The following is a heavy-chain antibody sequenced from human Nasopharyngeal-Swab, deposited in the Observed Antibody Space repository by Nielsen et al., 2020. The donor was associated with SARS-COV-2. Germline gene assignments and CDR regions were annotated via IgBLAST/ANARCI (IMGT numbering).Heavy chain of an antibody. CDR1: GFTFSSFG. CDR2: IAHAASND. D-gene: IGHD6-13*01. V-gene: IGHV3-30*03. CDR3: ARPLSRDSTWTTEANWFDP. Sequence: GGSLRLSCAASGFTFSSFGMHWVRQAPGKGLDWVAFIAHAASNDNYPDSVKGRFTISRDNSENPVYLQMNSLRAEDTALYHCARPLSRDSTWTTEANWFDPWGQGTLVTVSS. J-gene: IGHJ5*02.